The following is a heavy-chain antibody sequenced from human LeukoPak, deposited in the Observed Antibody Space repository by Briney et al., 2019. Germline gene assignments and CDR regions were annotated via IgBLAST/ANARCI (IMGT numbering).Heavy chain of an antibody. Sequence: HPGRSLRLSCAASGFTFDDYAMHWVRQAPGKGLEWVSGISWNSGSIGYADSVKGRFTISRDNAKNSLYLQMNSLRAEDTALYYCAKVKDSGSYYYFDYWGQGTLVTVSS. CDR3: AKVKDSGSYYYFDY. V-gene: IGHV3-9*01. D-gene: IGHD1-26*01. CDR2: ISWNSGSI. J-gene: IGHJ4*02. CDR1: GFTFDDYA.